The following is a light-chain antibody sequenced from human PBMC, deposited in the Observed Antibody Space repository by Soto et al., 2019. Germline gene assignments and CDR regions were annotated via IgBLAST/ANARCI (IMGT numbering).Light chain of an antibody. CDR2: DNN. Sequence: QSVLTQPPSMSGAPGQRVTISCTGSSSNIGAGYDVHWYQQHPGTAPKLLIFDNNNRPSGVPDRFSGSKSGNTASLTISGLQAEDEADYYCCSYAGSRGVFGGGTKVTVL. J-gene: IGLJ2*01. CDR3: CSYAGSRGV. V-gene: IGLV1-40*01. CDR1: SSNIGAGYD.